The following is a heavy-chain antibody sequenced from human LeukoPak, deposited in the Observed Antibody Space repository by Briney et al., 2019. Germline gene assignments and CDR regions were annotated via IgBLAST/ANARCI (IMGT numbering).Heavy chain of an antibody. J-gene: IGHJ4*02. CDR2: IYHSGST. D-gene: IGHD3-10*01. CDR3: ARVLWFGELPPEYYFDY. Sequence: PSETLSLTCTVSGGSISNDYWSWIRQPPGKGLEWIGEIYHSGSTNYNPSLKSRVTISVDTSKNQFSLKLSSVTAADTAVYYCARVLWFGELPPEYYFDYWGQGTLVTVSS. V-gene: IGHV4-59*13. CDR1: GGSISNDY.